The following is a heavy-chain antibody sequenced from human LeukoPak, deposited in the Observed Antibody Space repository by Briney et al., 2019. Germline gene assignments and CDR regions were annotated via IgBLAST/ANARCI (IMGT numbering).Heavy chain of an antibody. CDR3: ARSHYGSGRFRAESRKPNLLY. D-gene: IGHD3-10*01. J-gene: IGHJ4*02. Sequence: ASVKVSCKASGYTFTGYYMHWVRQAPGQGLEWMGWINPNSVGTNYAQKFQGRVTMTRDTSISTAYMELSRLRSDDTAVYYCARSHYGSGRFRAESRKPNLLYWGQGTLVTVSS. CDR2: INPNSVGT. V-gene: IGHV1-2*02. CDR1: GYTFTGYY.